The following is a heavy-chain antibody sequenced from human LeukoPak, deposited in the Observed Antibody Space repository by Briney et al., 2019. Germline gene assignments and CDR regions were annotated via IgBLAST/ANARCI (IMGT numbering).Heavy chain of an antibody. CDR3: ARELKVSKFDP. J-gene: IGHJ5*02. Sequence: SETLSLTCTVSGGSISSYYWSWIRQPPGKGLEWIGYIYYSGSTNYNPSLKSRVTISVDTSENQFSLKLSSVTAADTAVYYCARELKVSKFDPWGQGTLVTVSS. CDR2: IYYSGST. V-gene: IGHV4-59*01. CDR1: GGSISSYY.